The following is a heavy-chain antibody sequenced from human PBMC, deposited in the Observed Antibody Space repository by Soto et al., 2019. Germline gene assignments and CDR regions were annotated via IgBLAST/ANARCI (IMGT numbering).Heavy chain of an antibody. CDR1: GFTFSSYW. J-gene: IGHJ6*02. CDR2: INSDGSST. Sequence: EVQLVESGGGLVQPGGSLRLSCAASGFTFSSYWMHWVRQAPGKGLGWVSRINSDGSSTSYADSVKGRFTISRDNAKNTLYLQMNSLRAEDTAVYYCARVRTNYYYYGMDVWGQGTTVTVSS. CDR3: ARVRTNYYYYGMDV. V-gene: IGHV3-74*01.